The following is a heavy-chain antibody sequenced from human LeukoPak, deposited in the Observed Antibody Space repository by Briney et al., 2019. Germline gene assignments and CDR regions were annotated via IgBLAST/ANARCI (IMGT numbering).Heavy chain of an antibody. J-gene: IGHJ6*03. CDR1: GGSFSGYY. D-gene: IGHD4-17*01. CDR2: INHSGST. Sequence: SETLSLTCAVYGGSFSGYYWSWIRQPPGKGLEWIGEINHSGSTNYNPSLKSRVTISVDTSKNQFSLKLSSVTAADTAVYYCARVTTVTRGVYYYCMDVWGKGTTVTVSS. V-gene: IGHV4-34*01. CDR3: ARVTTVTRGVYYYCMDV.